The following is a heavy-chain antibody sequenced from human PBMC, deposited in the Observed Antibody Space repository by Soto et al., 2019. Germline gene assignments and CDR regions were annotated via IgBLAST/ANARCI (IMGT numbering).Heavy chain of an antibody. CDR2: ISFSADKT. V-gene: IGHV3-23*01. J-gene: IGHJ3*01. D-gene: IGHD1-7*01. Sequence: EVQLLESGGGLVQPGGSLRLSCAASGFTFNTYVMNWVRQAPGKGLEWVSTISFSADKTHYADSVKGRFTISRDNSRDTLFLKMNSLRADDAAVYYCARRARTATTKWGAFDVWGQGTMVTVSS. CDR1: GFTFNTYV. CDR3: ARRARTATTKWGAFDV.